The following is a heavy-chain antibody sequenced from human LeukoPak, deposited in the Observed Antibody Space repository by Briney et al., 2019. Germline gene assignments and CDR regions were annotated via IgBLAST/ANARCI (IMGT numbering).Heavy chain of an antibody. D-gene: IGHD3-10*01. Sequence: SESLSLTCAVYGGSFSGYYWSWIRQPPGKGLEWTGETNHSGSTNYNPSLKSRVTISIDTSKNQFSLKLSSVTAADTAVYYCARARTNYYGSGSYHWVWFDPWGQGTLVTVSS. CDR1: GGSFSGYY. CDR2: TNHSGST. CDR3: ARARTNYYGSGSYHWVWFDP. V-gene: IGHV4-34*01. J-gene: IGHJ5*02.